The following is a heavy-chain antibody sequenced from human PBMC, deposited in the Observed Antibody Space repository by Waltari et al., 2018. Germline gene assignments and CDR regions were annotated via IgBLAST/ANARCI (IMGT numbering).Heavy chain of an antibody. CDR1: GFSLSSPA. J-gene: IGHJ4*02. D-gene: IGHD3-22*01. V-gene: IGHV3-23*01. CDR3: AQDYYDASVLGY. Sequence: EVQLLESGGGLVQPGGSLSLSCAASGFSLSSPAMTWVRQAPGKGLEWVSTISISGNSPFYADSVKGRFTISRDNSKNTLYLQMSSLRAEDTAVYYCAQDYYDASVLGYWGQGTLVTVSS. CDR2: ISISGNSP.